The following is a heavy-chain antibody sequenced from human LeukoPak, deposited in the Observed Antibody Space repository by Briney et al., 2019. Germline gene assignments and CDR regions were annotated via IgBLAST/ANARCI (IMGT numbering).Heavy chain of an antibody. CDR3: ARGTYYFDS. J-gene: IGHJ4*02. V-gene: IGHV3-48*03. Sequence: PGGSLRLSCAASGFTFSSFEMNWVRQVPGKGLEWVSYIGRGGTDLYYADSVKGRFTVSRDNAKNSLFLQMNSLRAEDTAVYYCARGTYYFDSWGQGTLVTVSS. CDR1: GFTFSSFE. D-gene: IGHD1-7*01. CDR2: IGRGGTDL.